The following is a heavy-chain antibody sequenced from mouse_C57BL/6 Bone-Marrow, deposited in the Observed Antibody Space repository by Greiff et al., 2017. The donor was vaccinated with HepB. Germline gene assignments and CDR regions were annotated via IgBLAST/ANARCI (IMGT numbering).Heavy chain of an antibody. J-gene: IGHJ2*01. Sequence: QVQLQQSGAELVKPGASVKISCKASGYSFSSYWMNWVKQRPAKGLERIGQIYPGDGDTNYNGKFKGKATLTADTSSSPAYMHLSSLTSEDSAVYFCARLSCSNYDCWGQGTTLTVSS. CDR2: IYPGDGDT. V-gene: IGHV1-80*01. CDR3: ARLSCSNYDC. D-gene: IGHD2-5*01. CDR1: GYSFSSYW.